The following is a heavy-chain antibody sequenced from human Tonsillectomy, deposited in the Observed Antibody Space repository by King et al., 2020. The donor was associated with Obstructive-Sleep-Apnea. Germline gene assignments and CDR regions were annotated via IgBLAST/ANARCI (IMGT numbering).Heavy chain of an antibody. CDR1: GGSISSYY. D-gene: IGHD3-10*01. J-gene: IGHJ3*02. CDR3: AGDLGSMVRGVIPFNAFDI. V-gene: IGHV4-59*01. CDR2: IYYSGST. Sequence: VQLQESGPGLVKPSETLSLTCTVSGGSISSYYWSWIRQPPGKGLEWIGYIYYSGSTNYNPSLNSRVTISVDTSKNQFSLKLSSVTAADTAVYYCAGDLGSMVRGVIPFNAFDIWGQGTMVTVSS.